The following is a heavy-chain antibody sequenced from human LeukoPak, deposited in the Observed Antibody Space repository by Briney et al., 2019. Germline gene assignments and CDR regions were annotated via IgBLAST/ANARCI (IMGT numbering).Heavy chain of an antibody. CDR1: GYTFTSYG. V-gene: IGHV1-69*13. CDR3: ARYSSSNYYMDV. D-gene: IGHD6-13*01. Sequence: SVKVSCKASGYTFTSYGISWVRQAPGQGLEWMGGIIPIFGTANYAQKFQGRVTITADESTSTAYMELSSLRSEDTAVYYCARYSSSNYYMDVWGKGTTVTVSS. J-gene: IGHJ6*03. CDR2: IIPIFGTA.